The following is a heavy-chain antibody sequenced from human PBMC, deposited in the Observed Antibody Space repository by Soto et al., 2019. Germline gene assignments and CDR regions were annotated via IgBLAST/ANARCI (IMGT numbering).Heavy chain of an antibody. CDR1: GGTFSTYA. V-gene: IGHV1-69*12. Sequence: QVQLVQSGAEVKKPGSSVKVSCKASGGTFSTYAISWVRQAPGQWLEWMGGVIPILGTTNNAQKFQGRVTITADESTGTAYMELSSLRSEDTAVYFCARHAVTYSYNDMYVWCPGTTVTVSS. CDR2: VIPILGTT. CDR3: ARHAVTYSYNDMYV. D-gene: IGHD4-4*01. J-gene: IGHJ6*02.